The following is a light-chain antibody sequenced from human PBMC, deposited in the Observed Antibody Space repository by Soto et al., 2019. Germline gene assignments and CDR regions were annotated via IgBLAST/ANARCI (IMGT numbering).Light chain of an antibody. Sequence: EIVLTQSPATLSLSPGERVTLSCRASQSVRSKLAWYQQKPGQAPRLLIYGASSRATGIPDRFSGSGSGTDFTLTISRLEPEDFAVYYCQQYGSSPITFGQGTRLEIK. CDR3: QQYGSSPIT. CDR1: QSVRSK. J-gene: IGKJ5*01. CDR2: GAS. V-gene: IGKV3-20*01.